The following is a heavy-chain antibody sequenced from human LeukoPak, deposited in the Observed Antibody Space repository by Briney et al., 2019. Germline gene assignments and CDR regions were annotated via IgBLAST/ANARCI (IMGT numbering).Heavy chain of an antibody. CDR3: ARGEGYGGIYGMDV. CDR1: GYIFTGYY. CDR2: INPNSGGT. D-gene: IGHD4-23*01. J-gene: IGHJ6*02. V-gene: IGHV1-2*04. Sequence: GASVKVSCKASGYIFTGYYMHWVRQVPGQGLEWMGWINPNSGGTNYAQKFQGWVTMTRDTSISTAYMELSRLRSDDTAVYYCARGEGYGGIYGMDVWGQGTTVTVSS.